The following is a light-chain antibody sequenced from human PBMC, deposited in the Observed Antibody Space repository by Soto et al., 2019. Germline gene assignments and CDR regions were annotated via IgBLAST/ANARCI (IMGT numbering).Light chain of an antibody. J-gene: IGKJ1*01. CDR2: KAS. V-gene: IGKV1-5*03. CDR1: QYISSW. CDR3: QQYNSQRP. Sequence: DIQMTQSPSTLSASVGDRVTITCRASQYISSWLAWYQQKPGKAPKLLIYKASSLESGVPSRFIGSGSGTEFTLTISSLQPDDFATYYCQQYNSQRPFGQGTKVELK.